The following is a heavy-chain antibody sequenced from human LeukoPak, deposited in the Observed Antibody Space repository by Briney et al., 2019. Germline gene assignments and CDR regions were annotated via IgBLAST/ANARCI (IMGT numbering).Heavy chain of an antibody. CDR1: RSTFTNYD. V-gene: IGHV1-8*01. D-gene: IGHD3-3*01. J-gene: IGHJ6*03. CDR2: MNPNSGNT. Sequence: ASVKVSCKASRSTFTNYDISWVRQATGQGLEWRGWMNPNSGNTGSAQKFQGRVMMTRDISISTAYMELSSLRSEDTAVYYCAGGPTYDLWSGDSYSYYYMDVWGKGTTVAVSS. CDR3: AGGPTYDLWSGDSYSYYYMDV.